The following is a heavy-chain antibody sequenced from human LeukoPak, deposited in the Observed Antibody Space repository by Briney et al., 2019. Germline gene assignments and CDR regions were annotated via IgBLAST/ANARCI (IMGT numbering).Heavy chain of an antibody. CDR3: ARCSYGSGSYYSRTYYYYGMDV. Sequence: SETLSLTCAVSGGSISSGGYYWSWIRQPPGKGLEWIGYIYHSGSTYYNPSLKSRVTISVDRSKNQFSLKLSSVTAADTAVYYCARCSYGSGSYYSRTYYYYGMDVWGKGTTVTVSS. CDR1: GGSISSGGYY. J-gene: IGHJ6*04. D-gene: IGHD3-10*01. V-gene: IGHV4-30-2*01. CDR2: IYHSGST.